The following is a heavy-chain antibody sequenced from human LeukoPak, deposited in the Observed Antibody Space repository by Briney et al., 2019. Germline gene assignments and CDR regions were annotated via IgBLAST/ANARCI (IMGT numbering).Heavy chain of an antibody. CDR3: ASGIFHYFDY. V-gene: IGHV3-21*01. CDR2: IISSSSYI. J-gene: IGHJ4*02. CDR1: GFTFSSYS. D-gene: IGHD1-14*01. Sequence: GGSLRLSCAASGFTFSSYSMNWVRQAPGKGLEWVSSIISSSSYIYYADSVKGRFTISRDNAKNSLYLQMNSLRAEDTAVYYCASGIFHYFDYWGQGTLVTVSS.